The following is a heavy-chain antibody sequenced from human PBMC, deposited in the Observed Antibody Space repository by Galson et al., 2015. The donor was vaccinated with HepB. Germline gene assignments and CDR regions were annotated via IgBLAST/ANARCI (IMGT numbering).Heavy chain of an antibody. J-gene: IGHJ4*02. D-gene: IGHD6-19*01. CDR1: GFTFSSYG. CDR3: AKDRWTRRVALGGSDY. Sequence: SLRLPCAASGFTFSSYGMHWVRQAPGKGLEWVAIISHDGSDKFYADSVRGRLSISRDNTANALFLVMNNLRGDDTGVYYCAKDRWTRRVALGGSDYWGQGALVTVSS. CDR2: ISHDGSDK. V-gene: IGHV3-30*18.